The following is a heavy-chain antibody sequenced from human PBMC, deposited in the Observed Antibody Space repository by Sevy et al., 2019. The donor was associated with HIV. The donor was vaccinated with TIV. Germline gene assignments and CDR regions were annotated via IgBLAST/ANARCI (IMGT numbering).Heavy chain of an antibody. J-gene: IGHJ5*02. CDR1: GYTFTGYY. V-gene: IGHV1-2*02. D-gene: IGHD3-22*01. CDR3: AREAYYYDSSGYYVHWFDP. Sequence: ASVTVSCKASGYTFTGYYMHWVRQAPGQGLEWMGWINPNSGGTNYAQKFQGRVTMTRDTSISTAYMELSRLRSDDTAVYYCAREAYYYDSSGYYVHWFDPWGQGTLVTVSS. CDR2: INPNSGGT.